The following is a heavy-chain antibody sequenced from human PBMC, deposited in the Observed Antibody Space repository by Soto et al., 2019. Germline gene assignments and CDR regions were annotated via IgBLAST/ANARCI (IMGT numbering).Heavy chain of an antibody. CDR1: GYIFTSYW. J-gene: IGHJ6*02. D-gene: IGHD3-22*01. Sequence: GESLKISCKGSGYIFTSYWISWVRQMPGKGLEWMGRIDPSDSYTNYSPSFQGHVTFSADKSISTAYPQWSSLQASDTAMYYCDRLEMDSRRGYYGMDVWGQGNTVTVSS. CDR2: IDPSDSYT. V-gene: IGHV5-10-1*01. CDR3: DRLEMDSRRGYYGMDV.